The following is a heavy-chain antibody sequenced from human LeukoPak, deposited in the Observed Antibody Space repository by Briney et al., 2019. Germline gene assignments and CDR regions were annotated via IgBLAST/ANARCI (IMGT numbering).Heavy chain of an antibody. CDR1: GYTFTSYA. D-gene: IGHD3-9*01. CDR3: ARDSRGAGTGLDR. V-gene: IGHV7-4-1*02. CDR2: INTNTGNP. J-gene: IGHJ4*02. Sequence: ASVKVSCKASGYTFTSYAMNWVRQAPGQGLEWMGWINTNTGNPTYAHDFIGRYVFSLDSSVSTAYLEISSLKSEDTAVYYCARDSRGAGTGLDRWGQGTLVTVSS.